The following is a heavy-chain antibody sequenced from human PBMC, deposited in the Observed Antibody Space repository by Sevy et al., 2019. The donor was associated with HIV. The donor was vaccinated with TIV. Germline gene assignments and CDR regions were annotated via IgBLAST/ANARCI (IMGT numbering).Heavy chain of an antibody. CDR2: FSFGCGKI. D-gene: IGHD2-2*01. CDR1: GFTFSNYA. Sequence: GGSLRLSCAASGFTFSNYAMSWVRQAPGKGLEWVSTFSFGCGKINYADSVKGRFTISRDNSKNTLYLQMNGLRAEDTALYYCAREGCSKPHDYLGQGTLVTVSS. CDR3: AREGCSKPHDY. V-gene: IGHV3-23*01. J-gene: IGHJ4*02.